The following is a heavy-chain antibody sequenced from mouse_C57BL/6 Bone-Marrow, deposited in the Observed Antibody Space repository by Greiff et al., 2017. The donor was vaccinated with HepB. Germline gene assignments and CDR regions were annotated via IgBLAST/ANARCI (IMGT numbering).Heavy chain of an antibody. J-gene: IGHJ4*01. V-gene: IGHV5-2*01. D-gene: IGHD2-3*01. CDR3: ARVDGYYGAMDY. Sequence: DVHLVESGGGLVQPGESLKLSCESNEYEFPSHDMSWVRKTPEKRLELVAAINSDGGSTYYPDTMERRFIISRDNTKKTLYLQMSSLRSEDTALYYCARVDGYYGAMDYWGQGTSVTVSS. CDR1: EYEFPSHD. CDR2: INSDGGST.